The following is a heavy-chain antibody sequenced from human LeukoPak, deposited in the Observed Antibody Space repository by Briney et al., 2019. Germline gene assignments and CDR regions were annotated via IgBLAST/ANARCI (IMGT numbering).Heavy chain of an antibody. J-gene: IGHJ6*02. Sequence: GGSLRLFCAASGFTFSSYSMNWVRQAPGKGLEWVSSISSGSSYIYYADSVKGRFNISRDNAKNSLYLQMNSLRAEDTAVYYCARDKGYCSGGSCYSVAFYYYYYGMGVWGQGTTVTVSS. CDR2: ISSGSSYI. CDR1: GFTFSSYS. D-gene: IGHD2-15*01. V-gene: IGHV3-21*01. CDR3: ARDKGYCSGGSCYSVAFYYYYYGMGV.